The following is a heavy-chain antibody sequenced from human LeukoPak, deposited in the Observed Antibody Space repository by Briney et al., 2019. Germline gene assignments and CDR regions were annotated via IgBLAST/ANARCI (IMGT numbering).Heavy chain of an antibody. CDR3: ARDSVAFYDSSGYPLYYYYYGMDV. V-gene: IGHV3-33*01. D-gene: IGHD3-22*01. CDR2: IWYDGSNK. Sequence: GGSLRLSCAASGFPFSSYAMHWVRQAPGKGLEWVAVIWYDGSNKYYADSVKGRFTISRDNSKNTLYLQMNSLRAEDTAVYYCARDSVAFYDSSGYPLYYYYYGMDVWGQGTTVTVSS. CDR1: GFPFSSYA. J-gene: IGHJ6*02.